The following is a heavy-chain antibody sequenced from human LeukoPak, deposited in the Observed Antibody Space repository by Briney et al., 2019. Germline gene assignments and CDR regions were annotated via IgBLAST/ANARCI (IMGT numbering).Heavy chain of an antibody. CDR1: GYTFTSYY. CDR2: INPNSGGT. V-gene: IGHV1-2*02. D-gene: IGHD6-13*01. CDR3: ARDPGSSYSSSWYDYYYMDV. J-gene: IGHJ6*03. Sequence: HWASVKVSCKASGYTFTSYYIHWVRQAPGQGLEWMGWINPNSGGTYYAQKFQGRVTMTRDTSISTAYMELSRLRSDDTAVYYCARDPGSSYSSSWYDYYYMDVWGKGTTVTISS.